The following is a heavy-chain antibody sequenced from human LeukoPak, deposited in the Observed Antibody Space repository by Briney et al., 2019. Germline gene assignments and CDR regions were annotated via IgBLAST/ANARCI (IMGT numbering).Heavy chain of an antibody. Sequence: GGSLRLSCAASGFTFSSYSMNWVRQAPGKGLEWVSSISSSSSYIYYADSVKGRFTISRDNAKNSLYLQMNSLRAEDTAVYYCASAPRGMTTYYFDYWGQGTLVTVSS. CDR3: ASAPRGMTTYYFDY. V-gene: IGHV3-21*01. J-gene: IGHJ4*02. CDR1: GFTFSSYS. D-gene: IGHD4-17*01. CDR2: ISSSSSYI.